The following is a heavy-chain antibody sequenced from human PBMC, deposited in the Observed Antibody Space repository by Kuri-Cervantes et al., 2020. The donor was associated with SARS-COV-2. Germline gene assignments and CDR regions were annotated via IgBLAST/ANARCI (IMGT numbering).Heavy chain of an antibody. CDR3: ARDRLTSMIIPRSNDY. V-gene: IGHV4-34*01. CDR2: INYSGTS. J-gene: IGHJ4*02. D-gene: IGHD3-16*01. CDR1: GESFSGYY. Sequence: SETLSLTCVVHGESFSGYYWSWIRQTPGKGLEWIAEINYSGTSNYNPSLKSRVTVSVDPSKNQFSLKVSSVTAADTAVYYCARDRLTSMIIPRSNDYWGQGTLVTVSS.